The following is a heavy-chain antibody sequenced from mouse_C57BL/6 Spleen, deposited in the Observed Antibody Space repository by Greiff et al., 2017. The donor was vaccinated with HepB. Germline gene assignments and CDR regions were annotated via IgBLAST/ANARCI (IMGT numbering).Heavy chain of an antibody. D-gene: IGHD1-1*01. CDR2: IYPGSGST. V-gene: IGHV1-55*01. CDR3: ARSITTVVATS. Sequence: QVQLQQSGAELVKPGASVKMSCKASGYTFTSYWITWVKQRPGQGLEWIGDIYPGSGSTNYNEKFKSKATLTVDTSSSTAYMQLSSLTSEDSAVYYCARSITTVVATSWGQGTTLTVSS. CDR1: GYTFTSYW. J-gene: IGHJ2*01.